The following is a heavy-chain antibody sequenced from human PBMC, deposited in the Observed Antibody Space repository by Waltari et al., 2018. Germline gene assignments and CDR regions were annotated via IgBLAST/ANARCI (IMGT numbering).Heavy chain of an antibody. V-gene: IGHV4-4*07. CDR1: GGSISSYY. CDR3: ARDMDDFWSGIFDY. Sequence: QVQLQESGPGLVKPSDTLSLTCTVSGGSISSYYWSWIRQPAGKGLEWIGRIYTSGSTNYNPSLKSRVTMSVDTSKNQFSLKLSSVTAADTAVYYCARDMDDFWSGIFDYWGQGTLVTVSS. D-gene: IGHD3-3*01. CDR2: IYTSGST. J-gene: IGHJ4*02.